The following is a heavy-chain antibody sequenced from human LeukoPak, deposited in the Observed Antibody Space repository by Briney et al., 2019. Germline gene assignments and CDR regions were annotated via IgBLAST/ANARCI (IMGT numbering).Heavy chain of an antibody. D-gene: IGHD5-12*01. J-gene: IGHJ4*02. CDR3: ASIRGYSGYDHYFDY. CDR2: IKQDGSEK. CDR1: EFTFFTYW. V-gene: IGHV3-7*01. Sequence: SGGSLRLSCAASEFTFFTYWMTWVRQAPGKGLEWVANIKQDGSEKYYVDSVKGRFTISRDNAKNSLYLQMNSLRAEDTAVYYCASIRGYSGYDHYFDYWGQGTLVTVSS.